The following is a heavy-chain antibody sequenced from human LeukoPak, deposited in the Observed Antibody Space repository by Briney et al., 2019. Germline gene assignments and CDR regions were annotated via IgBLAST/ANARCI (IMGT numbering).Heavy chain of an antibody. CDR1: GFTFSSYA. J-gene: IGHJ4*02. CDR3: AKDTIPGENFWSGPIPYYFDY. D-gene: IGHD3-3*01. Sequence: GGSLRLSCAASGFTFSSYAMSWVRQAPGKGLEWVSAISGSSGSTYYADSVKGRFTISRDNSKNTLYLQMNSLRAEDTAVYYCAKDTIPGENFWSGPIPYYFDYWGQGTLVTVSS. CDR2: ISGSSGST. V-gene: IGHV3-23*01.